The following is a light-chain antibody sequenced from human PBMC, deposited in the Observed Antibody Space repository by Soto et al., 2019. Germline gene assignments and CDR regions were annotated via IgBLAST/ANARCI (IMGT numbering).Light chain of an antibody. V-gene: IGLV4-69*01. J-gene: IGLJ2*01. CDR3: QTWGTGHVV. CDR2: LNSDGSH. Sequence: QLVLTQSPSASASLGASVKLTCTLSSGHSSYAIAWHQQQPEKGPRYLMKLNSDGSHSKGDGIPDRFSGSSSGAERYLTISGLQSEDEADYYCQTWGTGHVVFGGGTKLTVL. CDR1: SGHSSYA.